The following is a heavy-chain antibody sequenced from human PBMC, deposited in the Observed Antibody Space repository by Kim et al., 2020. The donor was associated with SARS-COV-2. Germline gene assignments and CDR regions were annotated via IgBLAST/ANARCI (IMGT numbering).Heavy chain of an antibody. CDR1: GFTFSSYG. CDR3: AKGYCSSASWCIGGADY. Sequence: GGSLRLSCAASGFTFSSYGMHWVRQAPGKGLEWVAVISYDGSTKYYADSVKGRFTISRDNSKNTLYLQMNSQRAEDTAVYYCAKGYCSSASWCIGGADYWGQGTLVTVSS. V-gene: IGHV3-30*18. CDR2: ISYDGSTK. D-gene: IGHD2-2*01. J-gene: IGHJ4*02.